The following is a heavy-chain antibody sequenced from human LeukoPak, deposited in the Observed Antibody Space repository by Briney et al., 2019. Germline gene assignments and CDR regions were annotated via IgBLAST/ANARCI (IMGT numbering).Heavy chain of an antibody. Sequence: SETLSLTCTVSGGSISSYYWSWIRQPPGKGLEWIGYIYYSGSTNYNPSLKSRVTISVDTSKNQFSLKLSSVTAADTAVYYCAAPYYYDSSDWGAFDIWGQGTMVTVSS. V-gene: IGHV4-59*01. CDR3: AAPYYYDSSDWGAFDI. CDR2: IYYSGST. CDR1: GGSISSYY. J-gene: IGHJ3*02. D-gene: IGHD3-22*01.